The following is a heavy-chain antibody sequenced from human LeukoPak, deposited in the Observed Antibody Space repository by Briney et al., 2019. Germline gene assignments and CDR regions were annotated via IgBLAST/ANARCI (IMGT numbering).Heavy chain of an antibody. Sequence: GGSLRLSCVASGFTFSFYWMAWVRQAPGKGLEWVANIKQDGSEKYYVDSARGRFTISRDNAKNSLYLQMNSLRAEDTAVYYGGRDEHQYYFESSGRFAFWGQGSWLPSPQ. CDR2: IKQDGSEK. D-gene: IGHD3-22*01. CDR3: GRDEHQYYFESSGRFAF. CDR1: GFTFSFYW. V-gene: IGHV3-7*04. J-gene: IGHJ4*02.